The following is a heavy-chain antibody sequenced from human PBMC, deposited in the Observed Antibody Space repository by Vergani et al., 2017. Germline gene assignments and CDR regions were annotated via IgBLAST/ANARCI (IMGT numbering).Heavy chain of an antibody. Sequence: QVQLQESGPGLVKPSQTLSLTCTVSGGSISSGGYYWSWIRQPAGKGLEWIGRIYTSGSTNYNPSLKSRVTMSVDTSKNQFSLKLSSVTAADTAVYYCARDLVFVAAFDIWGQGTMVTVSS. CDR3: ARDLVFVAAFDI. CDR2: IYTSGST. J-gene: IGHJ3*02. V-gene: IGHV4-61*02. CDR1: GGSISSGGYY. D-gene: IGHD3-16*02.